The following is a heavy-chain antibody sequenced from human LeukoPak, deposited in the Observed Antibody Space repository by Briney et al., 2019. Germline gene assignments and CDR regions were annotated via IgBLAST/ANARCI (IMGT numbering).Heavy chain of an antibody. CDR1: GVSISSYY. Sequence: SEPLSLTCSVSGVSISSYYWSWIRQPPGKGLEWIGEINHSGSTNYNPSLKSRVTISVDTSKNQFSLKLSSVTAADTAVYYCAGEGPRGYCSSTSCYRPYYYYYMDVWGKGTTVTVSS. J-gene: IGHJ6*03. D-gene: IGHD2-2*01. CDR2: INHSGST. CDR3: AGEGPRGYCSSTSCYRPYYYYYMDV. V-gene: IGHV4-34*01.